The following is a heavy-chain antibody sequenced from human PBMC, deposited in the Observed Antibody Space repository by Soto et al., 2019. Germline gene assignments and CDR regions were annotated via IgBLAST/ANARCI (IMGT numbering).Heavy chain of an antibody. V-gene: IGHV3-23*01. CDR2: ISGSGGST. D-gene: IGHD3-22*01. Sequence: GGSLRLSCAASGFTFSSYAMSWVRQAPGKGLEWVSAISGSGGSTYYADSVKGRFTISRDNSKNTLYLQMNSLRADDTAVYYCAKDLPVVESSGYYHYFDYWGQGTLVTVSS. CDR1: GFTFSSYA. CDR3: AKDLPVVESSGYYHYFDY. J-gene: IGHJ4*02.